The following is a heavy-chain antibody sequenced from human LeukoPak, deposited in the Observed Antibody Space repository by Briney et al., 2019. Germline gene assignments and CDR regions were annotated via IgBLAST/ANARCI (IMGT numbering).Heavy chain of an antibody. CDR1: GFTFSSYG. J-gene: IGHJ4*02. CDR3: ARDGRGN. V-gene: IGHV3-7*01. D-gene: IGHD3-10*01. CDR2: IKQDGSEK. Sequence: PGGSLRLSCAASGFTFSSYGMSWVRQAPGKGLEWVANIKQDGSEKYYVDSVKGRFTISRDNAKNSLYLQMNSLRAEDTAVYYCARDGRGNWGQGTLVTVSS.